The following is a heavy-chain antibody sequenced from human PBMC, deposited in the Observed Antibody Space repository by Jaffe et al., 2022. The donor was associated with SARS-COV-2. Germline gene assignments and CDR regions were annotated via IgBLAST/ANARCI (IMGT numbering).Heavy chain of an antibody. V-gene: IGHV4-39*01. CDR1: GGSISSSSYY. J-gene: IGHJ5*02. D-gene: IGHD2-21*02. Sequence: QLQLQESGPGLVKPSETLSLTCAVSGGSISSSSYYWGWIRQPPGKGLEWIGSIYHSGKTYYNPSLRSRVTISIDTSKSQFSLRLRSVSAADTALYYCARRTDCGDNCYAGWFDPWGQGTLVTVSS. CDR3: ARRTDCGDNCYAGWFDP. CDR2: IYHSGKT.